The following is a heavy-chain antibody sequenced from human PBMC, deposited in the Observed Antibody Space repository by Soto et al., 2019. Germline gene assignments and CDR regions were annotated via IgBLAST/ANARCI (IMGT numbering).Heavy chain of an antibody. CDR1: GFTFSSYG. CDR2: ISYDGSNK. J-gene: IGHJ4*02. Sequence: GGSLRLSCAASGFTFSSYGMHWVRQAPGKGLEWVAVISYDGSNKYYADSVKGRFTIYRDNSKNTLYLQMNSLRAEDTAVYYCAKDGGFVVVPAAMRDPLDYWGQGTLVTVSS. V-gene: IGHV3-30*18. CDR3: AKDGGFVVVPAAMRDPLDY. D-gene: IGHD2-2*01.